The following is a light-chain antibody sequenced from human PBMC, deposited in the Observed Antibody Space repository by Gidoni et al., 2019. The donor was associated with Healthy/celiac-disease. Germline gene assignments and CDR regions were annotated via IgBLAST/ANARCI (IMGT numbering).Light chain of an antibody. CDR2: YDS. V-gene: IGLV3-21*04. CDR1: NIGRKS. J-gene: IGLJ2*01. CDR3: QVWDSSSDHHVV. Sequence: SDVLTQPPAVSVAPGKTARITCGGNNIGRKSVHWYQQKPGQAPVLVIYYDSDRPSGIPERFSGSNSGNTATLTISRVEAGDEADYYCQVWDSSSDHHVVFGGGTKLTVL.